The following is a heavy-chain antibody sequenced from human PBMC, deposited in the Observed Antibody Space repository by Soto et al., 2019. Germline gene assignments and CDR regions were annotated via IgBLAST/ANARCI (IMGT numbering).Heavy chain of an antibody. CDR2: ISAYNGNT. D-gene: IGHD6-19*01. CDR3: ARVGGWYVPYYYGMDV. J-gene: IGHJ6*02. CDR1: GYTFTSYG. Sequence: ASVKVSCKGSGYTFTSYGIIWVRQAPGQGLEWMGWISAYNGNTNYAQKLQGRVTMTTDTSTSTAYMELRSLRSDDTAVYYCARVGGWYVPYYYGMDVWGQGTTVTVSS. V-gene: IGHV1-18*01.